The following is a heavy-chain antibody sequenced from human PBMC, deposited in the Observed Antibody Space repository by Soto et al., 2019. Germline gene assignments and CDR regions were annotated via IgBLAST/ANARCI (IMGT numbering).Heavy chain of an antibody. V-gene: IGHV1-18*01. J-gene: IGHJ5*02. D-gene: IGHD4-17*01. CDR1: GYTLTSYG. CDR3: ARVSGEIDP. Sequence: ASVKVSCKASGYTLTSYGISWVRQAPGQGLEWMGWISAYSYKATYAQKFQDRVTMTVDRSTSTVYMELRSLTSDDTAVYYCARVSGEIDPWGQGTLVTVSS. CDR2: ISAYSYKA.